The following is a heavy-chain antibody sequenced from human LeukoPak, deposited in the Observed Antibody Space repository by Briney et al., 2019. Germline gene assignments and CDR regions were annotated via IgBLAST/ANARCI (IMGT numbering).Heavy chain of an antibody. CDR2: IIPIFGTA. V-gene: IGHV1-69*05. CDR1: GGTFSSYA. J-gene: IGHJ6*03. D-gene: IGHD3-3*01. CDR3: ARSYEPYYYYYYMDV. Sequence: SVKVSCKASGGTFSSYAISWVRQAPGQGLEWMGGIIPIFGTANYARKFQGRVTITTDESTSTAYMELSSLRSEDTAVYYCARSYEPYYYYYYMDVWGKGTTVTVSS.